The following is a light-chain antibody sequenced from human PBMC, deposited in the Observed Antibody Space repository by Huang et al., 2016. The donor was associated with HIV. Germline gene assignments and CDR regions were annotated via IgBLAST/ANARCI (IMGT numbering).Light chain of an antibody. V-gene: IGKV3-15*01. J-gene: IGKJ2*01. CDR2: GAS. CDR3: QQYNNWPPYT. Sequence: EIVMTQSPATLSVSPGDRATLSCRASQSISSNLAWYQQKPGQAPRLLIYGASTRATGIPARFSGSGSGTEFTITISSLQSEDFAVYYCQQYNNWPPYTFGQGSKLEIK. CDR1: QSISSN.